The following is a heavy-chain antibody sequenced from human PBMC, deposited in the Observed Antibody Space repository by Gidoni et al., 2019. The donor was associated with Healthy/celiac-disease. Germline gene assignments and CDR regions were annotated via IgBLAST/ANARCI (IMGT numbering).Heavy chain of an antibody. D-gene: IGHD1-20*01. CDR3: TTYNWNLYGMDV. Sequence: QLVESGGGCVQPGGSLKLSWAASGFTSSGSALHWVRQASGQGLEWVGRIRSKTNNYATAYAASVKGRFIISRDDSKNTAYLQMNSLKSEDTAVYYGTTYNWNLYGMDVWGQGTTVTVSS. J-gene: IGHJ6*02. CDR1: GFTSSGSA. V-gene: IGHV3-73*02. CDR2: IRSKTNNYAT.